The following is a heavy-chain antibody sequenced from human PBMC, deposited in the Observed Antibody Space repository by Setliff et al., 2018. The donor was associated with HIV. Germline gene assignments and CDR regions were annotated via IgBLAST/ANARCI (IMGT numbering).Heavy chain of an antibody. CDR1: SGSISSYY. CDR2: INHSGST. D-gene: IGHD3-3*01. CDR3: ARGGDGHYDFWNPHHYYMDV. Sequence: SETLSLTCTVSSGSISSYYWTWIRQPPGKGLECIGEINHSGSTNHNPSLKSRVTISVDTSKKQFSLRLSSVTAADTAVYYCARGGDGHYDFWNPHHYYMDVWAKGTSVTVSS. V-gene: IGHV4-59*12. J-gene: IGHJ6*03.